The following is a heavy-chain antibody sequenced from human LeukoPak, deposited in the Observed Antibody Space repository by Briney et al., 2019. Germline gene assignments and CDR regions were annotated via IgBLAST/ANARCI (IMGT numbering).Heavy chain of an antibody. Sequence: GRSLRLSRAASGFTFSIYEMRWVRQAPRKGLGWVSYISSSGSPIYYADSVKGRFTISRDNAKTSLYLQMNSLRAEETPVYYCALPPVTPDDYWGQGTLVPVSS. CDR2: ISSSGSPI. V-gene: IGHV3-48*03. D-gene: IGHD4-17*01. CDR1: GFTFSIYE. CDR3: ALPPVTPDDY. J-gene: IGHJ4*02.